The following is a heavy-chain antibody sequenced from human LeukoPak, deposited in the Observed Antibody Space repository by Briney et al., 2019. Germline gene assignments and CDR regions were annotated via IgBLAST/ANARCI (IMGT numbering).Heavy chain of an antibody. CDR2: IYYSGST. J-gene: IGHJ4*02. D-gene: IGHD6-6*01. CDR3: ASGLVARQDFDY. V-gene: IGHV4-39*01. Sequence: PSETLSLACTVSGGSISTSNYYWGCIRQPPGKGLEWIGNIYYSGSTFYNPSLKSRVTISADTSKNQFSLKLTSVTAADPALYYCASGLVARQDFDYWGQGTLATVSS. CDR1: GGSISTSNYY.